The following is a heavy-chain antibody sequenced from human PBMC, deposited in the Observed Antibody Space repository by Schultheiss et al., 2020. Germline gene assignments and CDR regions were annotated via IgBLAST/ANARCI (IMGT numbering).Heavy chain of an antibody. J-gene: IGHJ4*02. CDR1: GFTFSSYA. V-gene: IGHV3-15*01. CDR2: IKSKTDGGTT. Sequence: GGSLRLSCAASGFTFSSYAMSWVRQAPGKGLEWVGRIKSKTDGGTTDYAAPVKGRFTISRDDSKNTLYLQMNSLKTEDTAVYYCTTEGAPTYYYDSSGSSKYYFDYWGQGTLVTVSS. D-gene: IGHD3-22*01. CDR3: TTEGAPTYYYDSSGSSKYYFDY.